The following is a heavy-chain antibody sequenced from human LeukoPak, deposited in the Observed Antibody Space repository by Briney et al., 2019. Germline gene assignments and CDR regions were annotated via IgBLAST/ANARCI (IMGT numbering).Heavy chain of an antibody. CDR3: ASPAAGTNFDY. CDR2: ISSIGSYT. Sequence: PGGSLRLSCAASGFTFTGYEMNWVRQAPGQGLEWVSYISSIGSYTNYADSVKGRFTVSRDNAKNSLYLQMNSLRVEDTAVYYCASPAAGTNFDYWGQGTLVTVSS. D-gene: IGHD6-13*01. J-gene: IGHJ4*02. V-gene: IGHV3-48*03. CDR1: GFTFTGYE.